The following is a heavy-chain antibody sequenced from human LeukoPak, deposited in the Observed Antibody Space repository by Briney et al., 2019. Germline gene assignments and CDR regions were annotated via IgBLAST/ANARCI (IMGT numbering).Heavy chain of an antibody. Sequence: PGGSLRLSCAASGLTFRSYSLNWVRQAPGKGLEWVSSISSSSTYISYADSLKGRFTISRDNAKNSLYLEMNSLRAEDTAVYYCARFGGTGYYMDVWGKGTTVTVSS. CDR1: GLTFRSYS. D-gene: IGHD2-15*01. J-gene: IGHJ6*03. V-gene: IGHV3-21*01. CDR3: ARFGGTGYYMDV. CDR2: ISSSSTYI.